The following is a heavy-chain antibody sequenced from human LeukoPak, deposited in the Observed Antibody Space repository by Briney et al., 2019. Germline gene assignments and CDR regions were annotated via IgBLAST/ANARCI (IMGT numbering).Heavy chain of an antibody. CDR2: ISYSGNT. D-gene: IGHD4-17*01. J-gene: IGHJ4*02. Sequence: SETLSLTCTVSGGSMSSYYWSWIRQPPGEGLEWIGYISYSGNTNYNPSLKSRVAMSVDTSSNEYSLELRSVTPADTAVYYCARAGPVPTSDGGPIADSWGQGTLVTVSS. CDR1: GGSMSSYY. CDR3: ARAGPVPTSDGGPIADS. V-gene: IGHV4-59*01.